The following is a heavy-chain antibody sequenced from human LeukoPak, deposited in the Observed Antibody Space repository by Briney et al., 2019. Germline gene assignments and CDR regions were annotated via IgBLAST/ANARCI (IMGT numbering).Heavy chain of an antibody. Sequence: GGPLRLSCAASGFTIGGFAMTWVRQAPGKGLEWVGRIKSKTDGGTTDYAAPVKGRFTISRDDSKNTLYLQMNSLKTEDTAVYYCTRGYWFDPWGQGTLVTVSS. J-gene: IGHJ5*02. CDR3: TRGYWFDP. V-gene: IGHV3-15*01. CDR2: IKSKTDGGTT. D-gene: IGHD3-10*01. CDR1: GFTIGGFA.